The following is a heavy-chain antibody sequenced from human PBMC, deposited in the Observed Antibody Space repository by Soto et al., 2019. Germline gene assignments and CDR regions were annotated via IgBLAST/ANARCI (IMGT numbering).Heavy chain of an antibody. V-gene: IGHV3-23*01. D-gene: IGHD5-12*01. J-gene: IGHJ4*02. Sequence: PGGSLRLSCAASGFTFSSYAMSWVRQAPGKGLEWVSAISGSGGSTYYADSVKGRFAISRDNSKNTLYLQMNSLRAEDTAVYYCAKDAYSGYDSPGLDYWGQGTLVTVSS. CDR3: AKDAYSGYDSPGLDY. CDR1: GFTFSSYA. CDR2: ISGSGGST.